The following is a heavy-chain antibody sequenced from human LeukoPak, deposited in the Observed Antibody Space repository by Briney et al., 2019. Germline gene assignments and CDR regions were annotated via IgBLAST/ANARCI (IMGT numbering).Heavy chain of an antibody. J-gene: IGHJ4*02. CDR1: GYTSTGYY. D-gene: IGHD2-2*01. Sequence: GASVKVSCKASGYTSTGYYMHWVRQAPGQGLEWMGWINPNSGGTNYAQKFQGRVTMTRDTSISTAYMELSRLRSDDTAVYYCARIIVVVPAAIQFDYWGQGTLVTVSS. CDR2: INPNSGGT. CDR3: ARIIVVVPAAIQFDY. V-gene: IGHV1-2*02.